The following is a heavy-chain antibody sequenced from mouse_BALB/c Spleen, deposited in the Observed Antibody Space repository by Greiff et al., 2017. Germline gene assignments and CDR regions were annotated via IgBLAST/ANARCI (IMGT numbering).Heavy chain of an antibody. CDR3: ARHYYYGSSPYYFDY. CDR1: GYTFTSYT. CDR2: INPSSGYT. J-gene: IGHJ2*01. Sequence: QVQLQQSAAELARPGASVKMSCKASGYTFTSYTMHWVKQRPGQGLEWIGYINPSSGYTEYNQKFKDKTTLTADKSSSTAYMQLSSLTSEDSAVYYCARHYYYGSSPYYFDYWGQGTTLTVSS. D-gene: IGHD1-1*01. V-gene: IGHV1-4*02.